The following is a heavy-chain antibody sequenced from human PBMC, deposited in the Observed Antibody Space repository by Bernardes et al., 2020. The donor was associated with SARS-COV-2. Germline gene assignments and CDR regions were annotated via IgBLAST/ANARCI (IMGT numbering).Heavy chain of an antibody. CDR1: GGSISSYY. V-gene: IGHV4-59*01. Sequence: SETLSLTCTVSGGSISSYYWSWIRQPPGKGLEWIGYIYYSGSTNYNPSLKSRVTISVDTSKNQFSLRLNSVTAADAAVYYCARDVFLGSSWDQSYYGMDVWGQGTTVTVSS. J-gene: IGHJ6*02. CDR2: IYYSGST. CDR3: ARDVFLGSSWDQSYYGMDV. D-gene: IGHD6-13*01.